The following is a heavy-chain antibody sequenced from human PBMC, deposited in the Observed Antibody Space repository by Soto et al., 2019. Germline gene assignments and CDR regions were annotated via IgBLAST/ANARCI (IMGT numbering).Heavy chain of an antibody. Sequence: ETLSLTCTVSGGSVSSGSYYWSWIRQPPGKGLEWIGYIYYSGSTNYNPSLKSRVTISVDTSKNQFSLKLSSVTAADTAVYYCASRGGYYDSSGYYLHYYYYGMDVWGQGTTVTVSS. CDR2: IYYSGST. CDR1: GGSVSSGSYY. J-gene: IGHJ6*02. V-gene: IGHV4-61*01. CDR3: ASRGGYYDSSGYYLHYYYYGMDV. D-gene: IGHD3-22*01.